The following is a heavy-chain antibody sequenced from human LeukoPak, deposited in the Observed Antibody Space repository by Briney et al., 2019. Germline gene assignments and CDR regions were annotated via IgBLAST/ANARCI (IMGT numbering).Heavy chain of an antibody. V-gene: IGHV1-69*13. Sequence: ASVKVSCKASGYTFTGNYMHWVRQAPGQGLEWMGGIIPIFGTANYAQKFQGRVTITADESTSTAYMELSSLRSEDTAVYYCASRCGPSCYPFFDYWGQGTLVTVSS. CDR2: IIPIFGTA. J-gene: IGHJ4*02. D-gene: IGHD2-2*01. CDR3: ASRCGPSCYPFFDY. CDR1: GYTFTGNY.